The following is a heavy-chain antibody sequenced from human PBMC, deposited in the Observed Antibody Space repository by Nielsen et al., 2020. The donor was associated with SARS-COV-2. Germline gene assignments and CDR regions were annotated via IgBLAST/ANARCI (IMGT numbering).Heavy chain of an antibody. J-gene: IGHJ6*02. V-gene: IGHV3-30*18. CDR1: GFTFSSYG. CDR3: AKDQDYYDLSAPGDV. CDR2: ISYDGSNK. Sequence: LSLTCAASGFTFSSYGMHWVRQAPGKGLVWVAVISYDGSNKYYADSVKGRFTISRDNSKNTLYLQMNSLRAEDTAVYYCAKDQDYYDLSAPGDVWGQGTTVTVSS. D-gene: IGHD3-22*01.